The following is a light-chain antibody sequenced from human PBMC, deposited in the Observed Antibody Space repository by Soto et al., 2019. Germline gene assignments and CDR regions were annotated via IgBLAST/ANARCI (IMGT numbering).Light chain of an antibody. CDR1: QSVGNF. J-gene: IGKJ4*01. CDR2: ETS. CDR3: QQYGNWPLT. Sequence: EIVLTQSPGTLSLSPGEKASLSCRASQSVGNFLVWYQQKPGQAPSLLIYETSNRATGIPARFSGSGSGTDFTLPISSLEPEDCAIYYCQQYGNWPLTFGGGTKVEIK. V-gene: IGKV3-11*01.